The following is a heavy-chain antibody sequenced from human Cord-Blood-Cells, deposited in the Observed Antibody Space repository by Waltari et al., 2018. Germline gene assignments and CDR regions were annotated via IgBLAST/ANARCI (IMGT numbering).Heavy chain of an antibody. Sequence: QVQLVQSGAEVKKPGASVKVSCKVSGYTLTELSMHWVRQAPGKGFKWMGGFTPEDGGKSYAQKFHARVTMTEDTSTDTDNMELSSLRSEDTAVYYCATAHYYDSSGYYYWGQGTLVTVSS. CDR2: FTPEDGGK. CDR3: ATAHYYDSSGYYY. V-gene: IGHV1-24*01. J-gene: IGHJ4*02. CDR1: GYTLTELS. D-gene: IGHD3-22*01.